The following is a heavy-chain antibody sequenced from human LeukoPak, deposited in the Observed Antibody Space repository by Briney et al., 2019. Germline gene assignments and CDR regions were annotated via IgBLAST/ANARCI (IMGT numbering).Heavy chain of an antibody. Sequence: GGSLRLSCAASGFTFSGSAMHWVRQASGKGLEWVGRIRSKANSYATAYAASVKGRFTISRDDSKNTAYPQMNSLKTEDTAVYYCTRRGPGYDFWSGYYTIADPNPQNDYWGQGTLVTVSS. D-gene: IGHD3-3*01. CDR3: TRRGPGYDFWSGYYTIADPNPQNDY. CDR2: IRSKANSYAT. V-gene: IGHV3-73*01. CDR1: GFTFSGSA. J-gene: IGHJ4*02.